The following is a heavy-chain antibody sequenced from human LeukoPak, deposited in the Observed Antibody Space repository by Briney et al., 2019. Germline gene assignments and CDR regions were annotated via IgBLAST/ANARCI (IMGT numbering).Heavy chain of an antibody. V-gene: IGHV3-64*02. D-gene: IGHD1-14*01. CDR1: GFSFSSYA. CDR2: ISRNGDST. CDR3: ARSATAGFPIDY. J-gene: IGHJ4*02. Sequence: GGSLRLSCAASGFSFSSYAMHWVRQAPGKGLEYVSAISRNGDSTYYADSVKGRFTISRDNSKNTLYLQMGSLRVEDMAVYYCARSATAGFPIDYWGQGTLVTVSS.